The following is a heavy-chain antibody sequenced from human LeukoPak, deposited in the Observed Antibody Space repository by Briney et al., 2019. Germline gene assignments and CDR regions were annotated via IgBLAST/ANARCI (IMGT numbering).Heavy chain of an antibody. V-gene: IGHV3-21*01. D-gene: IGHD1-14*01. CDR3: AREGAADRYFDY. CDR1: GFTFSSYS. J-gene: IGHJ4*02. CDR2: ISSSSSYI. Sequence: GGSLRLSCAASGFTFSSYSMNWVRQAPGKGLEWVSSISSSSSYIYYADSVKGRFTISRDNAKNSPYLQMNSLRAEDTAVYYCAREGAADRYFDYWGQGTLVTVSS.